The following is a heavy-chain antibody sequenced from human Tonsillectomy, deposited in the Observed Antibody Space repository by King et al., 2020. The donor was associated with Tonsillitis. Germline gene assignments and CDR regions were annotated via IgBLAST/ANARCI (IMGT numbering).Heavy chain of an antibody. CDR2: ISYSGSS. CDR1: GGSISSSSYY. J-gene: IGHJ2*01. V-gene: IGHV4-39*07. Sequence: VQLQESGPGLMKPSETLSLTCTISGGSISSSSYYWGWIRQPPGKGLEWIGSISYSGSSYYNPSLKSRVTTSVDTSKNQFSLKLRSVTAADTAVYHCARAAGGSPWGFDYWYFDLWGRGTLVTVSS. D-gene: IGHD1-26*01. CDR3: ARAAGGSPWGFDYWYFDL.